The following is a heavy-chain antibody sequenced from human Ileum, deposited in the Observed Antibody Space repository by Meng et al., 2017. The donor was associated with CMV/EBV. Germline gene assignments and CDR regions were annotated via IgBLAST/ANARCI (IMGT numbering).Heavy chain of an antibody. CDR2: IASDGGDGGDQ. V-gene: IGHV3-30*19. Sequence: FPFSSYGMHWVRQAPGKGLELVAFIASDGGDGGDQFYADSVKGRFSISRDNSKNTLYLQMSGLRPEDTAVFYCARTPEPLWTPGVLDSWGQGTLVTVSS. D-gene: IGHD3-10*01. CDR1: FPFSSYG. J-gene: IGHJ4*02. CDR3: ARTPEPLWTPGVLDS.